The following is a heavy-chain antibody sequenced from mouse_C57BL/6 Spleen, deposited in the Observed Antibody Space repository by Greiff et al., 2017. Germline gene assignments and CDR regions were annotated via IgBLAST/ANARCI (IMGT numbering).Heavy chain of an antibody. J-gene: IGHJ3*01. V-gene: IGHV1-19*01. CDR1: GYTFTDYY. Sequence: VQLKQSGPVLVKPGASVKMSCKASGYTFTDYYMNWVKQSHGKSLEWIGVINPYNGGTSYNQKFKGKATLTVDKSSSTAYMELNSLTSEDSAVYYCARNPLGFAYWGQGTLVTVSA. CDR3: ARNPLGFAY. D-gene: IGHD6-1*01. CDR2: INPYNGGT.